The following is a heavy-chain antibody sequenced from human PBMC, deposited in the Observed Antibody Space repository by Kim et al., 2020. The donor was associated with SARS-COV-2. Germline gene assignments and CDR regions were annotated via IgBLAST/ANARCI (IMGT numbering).Heavy chain of an antibody. Sequence: GGSLRLSCAASGFTFSSYWMSWVRQAPGKGLEWVANIKQDGSEKYYVDSVKGRFTISRDNAKNSLYLQMNSLRAEDTAVYYCARVGMGFSGYDIDWFDPWGQGTLVTVSS. CDR2: IKQDGSEK. CDR1: GFTFSSYW. J-gene: IGHJ5*02. V-gene: IGHV3-7*03. CDR3: ARVGMGFSGYDIDWFDP. D-gene: IGHD5-12*01.